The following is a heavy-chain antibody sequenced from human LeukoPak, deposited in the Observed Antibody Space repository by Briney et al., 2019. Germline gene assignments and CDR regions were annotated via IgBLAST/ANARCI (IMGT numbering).Heavy chain of an antibody. CDR1: GYTFIVYY. V-gene: IGHV1-2*06. J-gene: IGHJ3*02. D-gene: IGHD2-2*01. Sequence: ASVKVSCKASGYTFIVYYMHWVRQAPGRELEWMGHINPNNGDTKYTQNFQGRVTLTRDTPISTAYMEVSRLTSDDTAIYYCARDKTRNAFDIWGQGTIVTVSS. CDR2: INPNNGDT. CDR3: ARDKTRNAFDI.